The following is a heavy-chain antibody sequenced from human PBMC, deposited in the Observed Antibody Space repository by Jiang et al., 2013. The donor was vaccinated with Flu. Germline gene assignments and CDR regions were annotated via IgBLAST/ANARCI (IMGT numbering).Heavy chain of an antibody. CDR3: ARDKRDFNILTGYYRDWFDP. V-gene: IGHV1-18*01. CDR1: GYNFSNYG. CDR2: ISAYNGDT. D-gene: IGHD3-9*01. Sequence: SGYNFSNYGISWVRQAPGQGLEWLGWISAYNGDTNYAQRLQGRVTMTADTSTNTAYMELRSLRSDDTAVYYCARDKRDFNILTGYYRDWFDPWGQGTPVTVSS. J-gene: IGHJ5*02.